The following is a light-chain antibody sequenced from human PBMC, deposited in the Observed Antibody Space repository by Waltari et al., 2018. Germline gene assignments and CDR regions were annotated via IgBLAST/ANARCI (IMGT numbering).Light chain of an antibody. J-gene: IGLJ2*01. CDR2: DVN. CDR3: CSYAGNYLRV. CDR1: SSPVGYYNY. Sequence: QSALTQPRPVSGPPGQSVTIPCTGTSSPVGYYNYVPVYQQQPGKTPKVSIYDVNERPSGVPDRFSGSKSGNTASLTISGLQAEDEADYYCCSYAGNYLRVFGGGTKLTVL. V-gene: IGLV2-11*01.